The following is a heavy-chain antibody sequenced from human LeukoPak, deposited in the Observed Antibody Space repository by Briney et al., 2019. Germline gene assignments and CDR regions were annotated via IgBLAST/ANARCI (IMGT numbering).Heavy chain of an antibody. D-gene: IGHD1-1*01. CDR3: ARDQAGTTGG. J-gene: IGHJ4*02. V-gene: IGHV1-69*13. CDR2: IIPIFGTA. CDR1: GYTFTSYY. Sequence: GASVKVSCKASGYTFTSYYMHWVRQAPGQGLEWMGGIIPIFGTANYAQKFQGRVTITADESTSTAYMELSSLRSEDTAVYYCARDQAGTTGGWGQGTLVTVSS.